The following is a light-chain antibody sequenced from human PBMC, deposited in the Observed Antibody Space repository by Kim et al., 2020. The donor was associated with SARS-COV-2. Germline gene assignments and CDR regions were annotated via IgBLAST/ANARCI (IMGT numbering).Light chain of an antibody. J-gene: IGKJ1*01. CDR2: DVS. Sequence: DIQMTQSPSAMSASVGDRVTITCRASQGINNYLAWFQQKPGKVPERLIYDVSTLDSGVPSRFSGSGSGTEFTLTISSLQPEDSATYYCLHHNSYPRAFGQGTKVDIK. V-gene: IGKV1-17*03. CDR3: LHHNSYPRA. CDR1: QGINNY.